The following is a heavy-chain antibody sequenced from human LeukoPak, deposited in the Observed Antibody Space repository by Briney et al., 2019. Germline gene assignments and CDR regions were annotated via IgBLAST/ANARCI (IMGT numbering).Heavy chain of an antibody. Sequence: GGSLRLSCAASGFTFSSYSMNWLRQAPGKGLEWVSSISSSSSYIYYADSVKGRFTISRDNAKNSLYLQMNSLRAEDTAVYYCARDIADILTGYYPTFDYWGQGTLVTVSS. D-gene: IGHD3-9*01. CDR2: ISSSSSYI. CDR3: ARDIADILTGYYPTFDY. J-gene: IGHJ4*02. V-gene: IGHV3-21*01. CDR1: GFTFSSYS.